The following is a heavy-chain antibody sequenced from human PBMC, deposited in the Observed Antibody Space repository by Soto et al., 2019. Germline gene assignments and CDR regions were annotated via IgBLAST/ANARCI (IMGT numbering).Heavy chain of an antibody. CDR2: ITFSGNTV. CDR1: GFTFSDSY. CDR3: ARVSWLEKYGIDV. V-gene: IGHV3-11*01. D-gene: IGHD5-12*01. Sequence: GSLRLSCAASGFTFSDSYMSWIRQAPGKGLEWISYITFSGNTVYYADSLKGRFTISRDNAKNSLYLQMNRLRAEDTAVYYCARVSWLEKYGIDVWGQGTPVTVSS. J-gene: IGHJ6*02.